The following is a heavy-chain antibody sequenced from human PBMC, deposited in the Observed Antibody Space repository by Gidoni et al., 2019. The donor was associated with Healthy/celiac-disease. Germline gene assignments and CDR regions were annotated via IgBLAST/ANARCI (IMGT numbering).Heavy chain of an antibody. D-gene: IGHD3-16*02. CDR1: GGTFSSYA. J-gene: IGHJ4*02. Sequence: QVQLVQSGAEVKKPGSSVKVSCKASGGTFSSYAISWVRQAPGQGLEWMGGIIPIFATANYAQKFQGRVTITADESTSTAYMELSSLRSEDTAVYYCARSLYNDYVWGSYRYTFDYWGQGTLVTVSS. V-gene: IGHV1-69*01. CDR3: ARSLYNDYVWGSYRYTFDY. CDR2: IIPIFATA.